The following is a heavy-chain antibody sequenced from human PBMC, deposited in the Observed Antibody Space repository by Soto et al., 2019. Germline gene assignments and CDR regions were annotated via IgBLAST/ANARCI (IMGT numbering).Heavy chain of an antibody. Sequence: EVRLIESGGGWVQPGTSLRVSCAASGFTFHEYAMHWVRQALGKGLEWVSGISSDGDTIAYADSVQGRFTVFRDNAKNSLYLQMNSLRAEDTALYYCTKGGYDLIYYFGMDVWGQGTTVTVSS. CDR3: TKGGYDLIYYFGMDV. CDR2: ISSDGDTI. CDR1: GFTFHEYA. D-gene: IGHD5-12*01. J-gene: IGHJ6*02. V-gene: IGHV3-9*01.